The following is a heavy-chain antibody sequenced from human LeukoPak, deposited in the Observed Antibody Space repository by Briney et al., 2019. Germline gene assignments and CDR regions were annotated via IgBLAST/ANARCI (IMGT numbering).Heavy chain of an antibody. V-gene: IGHV3-7*01. D-gene: IGHD3-10*01. CDR2: IKQDGSEK. J-gene: IGHJ4*02. Sequence: PGGSLRLSCAASGFTFSSYWMSWVRLAPGKGLEWVANIKQDGSEKYYVDSVKGRFTISRDNAKNSLYLQMNSLRAEDTAVYYCARHYYGSGSYYFDYWGQGTLVTVSS. CDR1: GFTFSSYW. CDR3: ARHYYGSGSYYFDY.